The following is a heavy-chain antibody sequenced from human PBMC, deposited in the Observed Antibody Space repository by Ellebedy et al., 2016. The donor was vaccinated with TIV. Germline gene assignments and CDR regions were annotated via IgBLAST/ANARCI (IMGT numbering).Heavy chain of an antibody. D-gene: IGHD2-21*01. J-gene: IGHJ6*02. Sequence: SVKVSXXASGGTFSSYAISWVRQAPGQGLEWMGGIIPIFGTANYAQKFQGRVTITADESTSTAYMELGSLRSEDTAVYYCASTWSGLWGYYYGMDVWGQGTTVTVSS. CDR2: IIPIFGTA. CDR1: GGTFSSYA. V-gene: IGHV1-69*13. CDR3: ASTWSGLWGYYYGMDV.